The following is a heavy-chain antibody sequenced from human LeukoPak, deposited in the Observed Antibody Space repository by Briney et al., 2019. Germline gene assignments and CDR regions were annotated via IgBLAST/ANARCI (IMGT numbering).Heavy chain of an antibody. CDR1: GFTFSSHW. V-gene: IGHV3-74*03. D-gene: IGHD3-10*02. Sequence: GGSLRLSCAASGFTFSSHWMHWVRQAPGKGLVWVSRINSDGSRTTYADSVKGRFTISRDNVKNTLFLQMNGLTAEDTAVYYCARESLFGLAEDYWGQGTLVTVSS. CDR3: ARESLFGLAEDY. J-gene: IGHJ4*02. CDR2: INSDGSRT.